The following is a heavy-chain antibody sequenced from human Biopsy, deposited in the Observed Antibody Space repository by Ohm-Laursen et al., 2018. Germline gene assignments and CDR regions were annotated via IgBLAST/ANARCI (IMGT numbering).Heavy chain of an antibody. D-gene: IGHD3-16*01. CDR2: INPDTGAT. V-gene: IGHV1-2*02. CDR3: AKPAGGVSTIGFDP. J-gene: IGHJ5*02. CDR1: GYTFRALH. Sequence: ASVKVSCKASGYTFRALHLHWVRLTPGQGLEWMGWINPDTGATKYAPKFQGRLTMTRDLSINTAYVELSSLESGDTAIYFCAKPAGGVSTIGFDPWGQGTQITVS.